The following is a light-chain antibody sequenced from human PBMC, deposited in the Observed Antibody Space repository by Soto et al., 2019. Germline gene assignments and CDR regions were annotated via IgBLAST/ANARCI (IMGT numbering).Light chain of an antibody. V-gene: IGKV3-20*01. J-gene: IGKJ1*01. CDR2: GAS. CDR1: QSVSSSY. Sequence: EIVLTQSPGTLSLSPGERATLSCRASQSVSSSYLAWYQQKPGQAPRLLIYGASSRATGIPDRFSGSGSGTDFTLTISRVEPEDFAVYYCQQYGSSHTWTFGQGTKVVIK. CDR3: QQYGSSHTWT.